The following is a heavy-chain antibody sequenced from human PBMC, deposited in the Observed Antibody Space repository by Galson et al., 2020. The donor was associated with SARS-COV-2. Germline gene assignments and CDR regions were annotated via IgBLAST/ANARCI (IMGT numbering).Heavy chain of an antibody. Sequence: GGSRRLSCAASGFTFSSYWMHWVRQAPGKGLVWVSRIYSEGSSTSYADSVKGRFTISGDNAKNTLYLQMNSLRAEDTAVYYCARGDMGNDYFDYWGQGTLVTVSS. CDR1: GFTFSSYW. CDR2: IYSEGSST. J-gene: IGHJ4*02. V-gene: IGHV3-74*01. D-gene: IGHD7-27*01. CDR3: ARGDMGNDYFDY.